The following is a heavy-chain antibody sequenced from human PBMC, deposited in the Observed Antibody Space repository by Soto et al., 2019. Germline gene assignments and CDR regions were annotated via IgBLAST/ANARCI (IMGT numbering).Heavy chain of an antibody. CDR2: ISDSGGLT. V-gene: IGHV3-23*01. Sequence: GGSLRLSCAASGFTFSNHAMSWVRQAPGKGLEWVSGISDSGGLTYYADSVKGRFSMSRDNSKNTLYLQMKNLRAEDTAVYFCAKRQGIGAAAKNFDFWGQGTLVTL. CDR1: GFTFSNHA. J-gene: IGHJ4*02. D-gene: IGHD6-13*01. CDR3: AKRQGIGAAAKNFDF.